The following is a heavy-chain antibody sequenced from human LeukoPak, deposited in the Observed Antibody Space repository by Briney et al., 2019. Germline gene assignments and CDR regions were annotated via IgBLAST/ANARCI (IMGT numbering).Heavy chain of an antibody. CDR2: IYYSGST. CDR1: GGSISSSSYY. J-gene: IGHJ3*02. CDR3: AGQDIVVVPAAMQGAFDI. Sequence: NTSETLSLTCTVSGGSISSSSYYWGWIRQPPGKGLEWIGSIYYSGSTYYNPSLKSRVTISVDTSKNQFSLKLSSVTAADTAVYYCAGQDIVVVPAAMQGAFDIWGQGTMVTVSS. D-gene: IGHD2-2*01. V-gene: IGHV4-39*01.